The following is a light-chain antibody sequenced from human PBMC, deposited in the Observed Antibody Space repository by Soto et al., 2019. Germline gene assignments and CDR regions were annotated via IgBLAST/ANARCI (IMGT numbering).Light chain of an antibody. CDR1: QFLSSY. CDR2: DTS. CDR3: QQRSNWPIT. V-gene: IGKV3-11*01. J-gene: IGKJ5*01. Sequence: ELVLTQSPATLSLSPGERATLSCRASQFLSSYLAWYQQIPGQPPRLLIYDTSNRATGIPARFSGSGSGTDFTLTTSSLEPEDFAVYYCQQRSNWPITFGQGTRLEIK.